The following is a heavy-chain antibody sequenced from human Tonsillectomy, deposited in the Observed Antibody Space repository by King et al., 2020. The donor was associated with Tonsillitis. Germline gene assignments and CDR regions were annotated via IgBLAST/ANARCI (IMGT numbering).Heavy chain of an antibody. D-gene: IGHD3-22*01. V-gene: IGHV3-49*03. CDR3: TGHRHYYDNSGSYNYFDY. CDR2: IRSEAYTGTT. J-gene: IGHJ4*02. Sequence: DVQLVESGGGLVQPGRSLRLSCPTSGFTFGDYDMSWFRQAPGKGLEWVGLIRSEAYTGTTEYAASVEGRFIISRDDSKSTAYLQMNSLKTEDTAVYYCTGHRHYYDNSGSYNYFDYWGQGTQVTVSS. CDR1: GFTFGDYD.